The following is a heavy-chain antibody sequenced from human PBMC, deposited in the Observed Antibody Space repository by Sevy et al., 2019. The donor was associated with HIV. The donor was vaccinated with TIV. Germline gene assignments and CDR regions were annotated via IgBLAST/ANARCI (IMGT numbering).Heavy chain of an antibody. CDR2: ILVVGGEK. Sequence: GGSLRLSCAASGFPLSNYPIGGVRKPPGKGLEGVPYILVVGGEKYYADSVRARFISSRENARITLYLQMNSLRAEDTVICYCAKRRVQSGRAGGGANFGMDVWGRGTTVTVSS. V-gene: IGHV3-33*08. D-gene: IGHD2-8*02. CDR3: AKRRVQSGRAGGGANFGMDV. CDR1: GFPLSNYP. J-gene: IGHJ6*02.